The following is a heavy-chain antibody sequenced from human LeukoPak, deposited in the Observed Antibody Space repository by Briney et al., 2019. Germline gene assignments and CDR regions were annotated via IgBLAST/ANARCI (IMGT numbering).Heavy chain of an antibody. J-gene: IGHJ4*02. D-gene: IGHD2-2*01. CDR3: ARAPAALYSDS. CDR1: GDSISSSRYY. CDR2: IYYTGST. Sequence: SGTLSLTCTVSGDSISSSRYYWGWIRQPPGKALEWIGSIYYTGSTYNNTSLKSRVTISVDTSKNQFSLRLSSVTAADTAVYYCARAPAALYSDSWGQGTLVTVSS. V-gene: IGHV4-39*02.